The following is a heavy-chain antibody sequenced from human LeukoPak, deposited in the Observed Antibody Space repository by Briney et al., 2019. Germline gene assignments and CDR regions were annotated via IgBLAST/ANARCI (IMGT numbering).Heavy chain of an antibody. D-gene: IGHD1-14*01. Sequence: GGSLRLSCAASGFSFSTYSMHWVRQAPGKGLEWVAVISYDGSNKHYADSVQGRFTISRDNSKNTLYLQMDSLKTDDTAVYYCASPLPGGQGTLVIVSS. CDR1: GFSFSTYS. CDR3: ASPLP. J-gene: IGHJ4*02. CDR2: ISYDGSNK. V-gene: IGHV3-30-3*01.